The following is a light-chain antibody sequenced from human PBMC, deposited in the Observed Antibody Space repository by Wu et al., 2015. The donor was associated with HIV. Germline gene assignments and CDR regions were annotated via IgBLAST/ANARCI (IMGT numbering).Light chain of an antibody. CDR1: QSVNSN. CDR2: GVS. J-gene: IGKJ2*01. Sequence: EKLMTQSPATLSVSPGERVTLSCRASQSVNSNLAWYQQKPGQAPRLLIYGVSSRATGIPDRFSGSGSGTDFTLTISRLEPEDFAVYYCQQYGSSPYTFGQGTKLEIK. V-gene: IGKV3-20*01. CDR3: QQYGSSPYT.